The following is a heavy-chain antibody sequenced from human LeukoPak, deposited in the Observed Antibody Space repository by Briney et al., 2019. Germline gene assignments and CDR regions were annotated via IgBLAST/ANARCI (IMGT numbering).Heavy chain of an antibody. CDR2: ITYNSGTI. V-gene: IGHV3-48*02. D-gene: IGHD5-18*01. Sequence: PGGSLRLSCAAPGFTFRSFAMRWVRQAPGKGREWVFYITYNSGTIFYADSVKGRFTISRDNAKDSLYLQMSSLRDEDTAVYYCARDSGYSYADDYWGQGTLVTVSS. CDR3: ARDSGYSYADDY. CDR1: GFTFRSFA. J-gene: IGHJ4*02.